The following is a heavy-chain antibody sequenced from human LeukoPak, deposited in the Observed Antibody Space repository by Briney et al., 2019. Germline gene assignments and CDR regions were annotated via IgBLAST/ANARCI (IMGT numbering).Heavy chain of an antibody. CDR2: INAGNDDT. Sequence: ASVKVSCKASGYTFTNYAFHWVRQAPGQRLEWLGWINAGNDDTKYSQKFQARVTITRDTSASTVYMELSSLTSDDTAVYYCARESWHCRGNDCYSVYYYGLDVWGQGTTVTVSS. J-gene: IGHJ6*02. CDR3: ARESWHCRGNDCYSVYYYGLDV. D-gene: IGHD2-15*01. CDR1: GYTFTNYA. V-gene: IGHV1-3*01.